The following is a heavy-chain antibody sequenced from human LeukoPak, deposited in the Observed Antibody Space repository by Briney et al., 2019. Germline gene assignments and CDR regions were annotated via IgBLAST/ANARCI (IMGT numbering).Heavy chain of an antibody. D-gene: IGHD4-17*01. J-gene: IGHJ3*02. Sequence: PGGSLRLSCAASGFTFSSYWMSWVRQAPGKGLEWVANIKQDGSEKYYVDSVKGRSTISRDNAKNSLYLQMNSLRAEDTAVYYCARHGDYVYTAFDIWGQGTMVTVSS. CDR1: GFTFSSYW. V-gene: IGHV3-7*01. CDR2: IKQDGSEK. CDR3: ARHGDYVYTAFDI.